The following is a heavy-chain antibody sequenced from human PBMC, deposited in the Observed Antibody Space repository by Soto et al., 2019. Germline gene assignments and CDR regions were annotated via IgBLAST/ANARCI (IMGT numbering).Heavy chain of an antibody. CDR3: ATVHNTSRSFDY. CDR1: GFTFSSYA. D-gene: IGHD1-20*01. CDR2: TGISGRTT. V-gene: IGHV3-23*01. Sequence: DGTLTLSGAASGFTFSSYAMSWVRQAPGKGLEWVSTTGISGRTTYYADSVKGRFTVSRDDSENTLDLQMSSLRAEDTAVYYCATVHNTSRSFDYWGQGTLVTV. J-gene: IGHJ4*02.